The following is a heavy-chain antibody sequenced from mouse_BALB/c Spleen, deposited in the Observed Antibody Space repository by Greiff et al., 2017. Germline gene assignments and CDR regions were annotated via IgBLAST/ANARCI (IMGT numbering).Heavy chain of an antibody. CDR1: GYTFTDYA. V-gene: IGHV1S137*01. D-gene: IGHD1-1*01. Sequence: VQLVESGAELVRPGVSVKISCKGSGYTFTDYAMHWVKQSHAKSLEWIGVISTYYGDASYNQKFKGKATMTVDKSSSTAYMELARLTSEDSAIYYCARGDYGSSYGDYWGQGTTLTVSS. CDR3: ARGDYGSSYGDY. CDR2: ISTYYGDA. J-gene: IGHJ2*01.